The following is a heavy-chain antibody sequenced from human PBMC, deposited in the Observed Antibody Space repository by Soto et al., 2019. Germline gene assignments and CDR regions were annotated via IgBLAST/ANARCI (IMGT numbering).Heavy chain of an antibody. J-gene: IGHJ4*02. D-gene: IGHD2-15*01. CDR2: IWYDGSNK. V-gene: IGHV3-33*01. Sequence: QVQLVESGGGVVQPGRSLRLSCAASGFTFSSYGMHWVRQAPGKGLEWVAVIWYDGSNKYYADSVKGRFTISRDNSKNTLYRQMNSLRAEDTAVYYCARVIGRYCSGGSCYAIDYWGQGTLVTVSS. CDR3: ARVIGRYCSGGSCYAIDY. CDR1: GFTFSSYG.